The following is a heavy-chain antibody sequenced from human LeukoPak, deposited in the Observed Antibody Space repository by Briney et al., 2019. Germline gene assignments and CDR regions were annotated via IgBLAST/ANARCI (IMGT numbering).Heavy chain of an antibody. CDR2: FDPEDGET. D-gene: IGHD6-19*01. J-gene: IGHJ4*02. Sequence: ASVKVSCKASGYTFTGYYMHWVRQAPGQGLEWMGGFDPEDGETIYAQKFQGRVTMTEDTSTDTGYMELSSLTSEDTAVYYCTTPPSLSSGWFFRYWGQGTLVTVS. CDR1: GYTFTGYY. CDR3: TTPPSLSSGWFFRY. V-gene: IGHV1-24*01.